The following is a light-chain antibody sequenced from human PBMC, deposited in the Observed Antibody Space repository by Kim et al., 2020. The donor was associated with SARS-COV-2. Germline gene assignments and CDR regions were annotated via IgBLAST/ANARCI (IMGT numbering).Light chain of an antibody. CDR1: QSIIANY. CDR2: GSS. CDR3: QRYASSLPWT. Sequence: PWVRDTLSFRASQSIIANYFAWFQQKPGQAATLLIYGSSIRATGIAARFSASGSGTDFTLTISRREPEDFAVYYCQRYASSLPWTFGQGTKVDIK. J-gene: IGKJ1*01. V-gene: IGKV3-20*01.